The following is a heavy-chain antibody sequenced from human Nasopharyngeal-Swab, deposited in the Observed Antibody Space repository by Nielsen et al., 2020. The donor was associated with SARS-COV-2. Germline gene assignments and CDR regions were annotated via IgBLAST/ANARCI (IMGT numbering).Heavy chain of an antibody. CDR2: INPNSGGP. D-gene: IGHD2-15*01. CDR1: GYTFTGYY. V-gene: IGHV1-2*02. J-gene: IGHJ4*02. Sequence: ASVTVSCKASGYTFTGYYMHWVRQVPGQGLEWMGWINPNSGGPNYAQKFQGRVTMTRDTSISTAYMELSRLRSDDTAVYYCARDLGYIRYCSGGSCYQDYWGQGTLVTVSS. CDR3: ARDLGYIRYCSGGSCYQDY.